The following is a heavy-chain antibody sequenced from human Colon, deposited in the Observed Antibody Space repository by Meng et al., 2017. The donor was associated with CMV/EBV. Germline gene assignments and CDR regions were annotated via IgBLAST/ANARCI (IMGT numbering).Heavy chain of an antibody. J-gene: IGHJ5*02. V-gene: IGHV3-66*02. D-gene: IGHD3-10*01. Sequence: GESLKISCEVSGNFFSSYPMSWVRQAPGKGLEYVSVISSGGNTEYVDSVRGRFTISRDNSKSTLYLHMNSLRVEDTAVYYCVREGYYGAWGQGTLVTVSS. CDR1: GNFFSSYP. CDR2: ISSGGNT. CDR3: VREGYYGA.